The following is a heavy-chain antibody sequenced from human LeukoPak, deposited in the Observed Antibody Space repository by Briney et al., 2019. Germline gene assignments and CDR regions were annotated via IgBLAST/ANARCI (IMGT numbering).Heavy chain of an antibody. V-gene: IGHV1-69*06. CDR1: GGTFSSYA. CDR3: ARDRYSSGWYNWFDP. J-gene: IGHJ5*02. CDR2: IIPIFGTA. Sequence: SVKVSCKASGGTFSSYAISWVRQAPGQGLGWMGGIIPIFGTANYAQKFQGRVTITADKSTSTAYMELSSLRSEDTAVYYCARDRYSSGWYNWFDPWGQGTLVTVSS. D-gene: IGHD6-19*01.